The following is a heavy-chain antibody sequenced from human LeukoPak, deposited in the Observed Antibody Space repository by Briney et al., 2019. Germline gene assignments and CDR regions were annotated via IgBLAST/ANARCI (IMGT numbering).Heavy chain of an antibody. CDR3: ARAYYYYYMDV. J-gene: IGHJ6*03. CDR2: LYYSGST. CDR1: GGSISSSSYY. Sequence: SGTLSLTCTVSGGSISSSSYYWGWIRQPPGKGLEWIGSLYYSGSTYYNPSLKSRVTISVATSKNQFSLKLSSVTAADMAVYYCARAYYYYYMDVWGKGTTVTVSS. V-gene: IGHV4-39*01.